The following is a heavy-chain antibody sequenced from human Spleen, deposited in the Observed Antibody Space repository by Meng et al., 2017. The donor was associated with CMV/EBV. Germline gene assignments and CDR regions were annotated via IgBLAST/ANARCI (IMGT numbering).Heavy chain of an antibody. D-gene: IGHD4-23*01. J-gene: IGHJ3*01. Sequence: ASVQVSCNASGYTFTNYDINWVRQATGQGLEWMGWMNPNSANTGYGQKFQGRVTLTRITSAGTAYMELSSLRSEDTAVYYCARGNGGKHDAFGVWGQGTMVTVSS. CDR1: GYTFTNYD. CDR3: ARGNGGKHDAFGV. CDR2: MNPNSANT. V-gene: IGHV1-8*01.